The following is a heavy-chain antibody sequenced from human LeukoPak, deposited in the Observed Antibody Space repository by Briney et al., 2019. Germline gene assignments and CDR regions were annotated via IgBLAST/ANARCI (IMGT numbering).Heavy chain of an antibody. V-gene: IGHV3-7*01. D-gene: IGHD3-22*01. CDR2: IKQDGSEK. Sequence: PGGSLRFSCAASGFTFSSYWMSWVRQAPGKGLEWVANIKQDGSEKYYVDSVKGRFTISRDNAKNSLYLQMNSLRAEDTAVYYCARVSYYYDSSGYYSYFDYWGQGTLVTVSS. CDR1: GFTFSSYW. CDR3: ARVSYYYDSSGYYSYFDY. J-gene: IGHJ4*02.